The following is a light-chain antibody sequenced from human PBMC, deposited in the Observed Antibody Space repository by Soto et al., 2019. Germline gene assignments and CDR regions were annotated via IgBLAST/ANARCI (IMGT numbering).Light chain of an antibody. CDR1: QSVSSSY. V-gene: IGKV3-15*01. J-gene: IGKJ1*01. CDR3: QQYNNWLWT. Sequence: EIVLTQSPGTLSLSPGERATLSCRASQSVSSSYLAWYQQKPGQAPRLLIYGASTRATGIPARSSGSGSGTEFTLTISSLQSEDFAVYYCQQYNNWLWTFGQGTKVDIK. CDR2: GAS.